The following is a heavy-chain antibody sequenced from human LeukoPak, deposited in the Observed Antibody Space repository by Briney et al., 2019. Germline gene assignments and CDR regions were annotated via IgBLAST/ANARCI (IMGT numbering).Heavy chain of an antibody. Sequence: SETLSLTCAVYGGSFSGYYWSWIRQPPGKGLEWIGEINHSGNTNYNPSLKSRVTISVDTSKNQFSLKLSSVTAADTAVYYCAGGPSLWSAVLVFSDYWGQGTLVTVSS. CDR1: GGSFSGYY. J-gene: IGHJ4*02. CDR2: INHSGNT. V-gene: IGHV4-34*01. D-gene: IGHD3-3*01. CDR3: AGGPSLWSAVLVFSDY.